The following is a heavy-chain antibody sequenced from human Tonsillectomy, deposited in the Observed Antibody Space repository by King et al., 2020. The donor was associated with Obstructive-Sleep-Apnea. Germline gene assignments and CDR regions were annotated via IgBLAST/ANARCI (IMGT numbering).Heavy chain of an antibody. J-gene: IGHJ6*02. Sequence: VQLVESGGGLVQPGRSLRLSCAVSGFTFDDYAMHWVRQAPGKGLEWVSGISWYSGTIGYVDSVKGRFTISRDNAKNSLYLQMNSLRAEDTALYYCVKGDYGSGQSGGDVWGQGTTVTVSS. CDR2: ISWYSGTI. V-gene: IGHV3-9*01. D-gene: IGHD3-10*01. CDR1: GFTFDDYA. CDR3: VKGDYGSGQSGGDV.